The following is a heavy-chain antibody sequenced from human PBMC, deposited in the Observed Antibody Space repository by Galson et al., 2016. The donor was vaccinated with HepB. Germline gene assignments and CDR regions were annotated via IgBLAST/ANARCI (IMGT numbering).Heavy chain of an antibody. CDR3: AKGGPRGEFDH. Sequence: SLRLSCAASGFTFNSYGMHWVRQAPGMGLEWVAIVSYDGSNKYYADSVKGRFTISRDNSKNTQYLLMNSLRAEDTAVYYCAKGGPRGEFDHWGQGTLVTVSS. CDR1: GFTFNSYG. V-gene: IGHV3-30*18. D-gene: IGHD3-16*01. CDR2: VSYDGSNK. J-gene: IGHJ4*02.